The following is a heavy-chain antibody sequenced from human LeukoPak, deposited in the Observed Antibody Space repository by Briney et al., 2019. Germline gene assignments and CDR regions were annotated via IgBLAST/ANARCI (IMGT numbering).Heavy chain of an antibody. J-gene: IGHJ5*02. CDR2: IYYSGST. Sequence: SETLSLTCTVSGGSISSYYWSWIRQPPGKGLEWIRYIYYSGSTNYNPSLKSRVTISVDTSKNQFSLKLSSVTAADTAVYYCARDHLPDCSSTSCSTNWFDPWGQGTLVTVSS. V-gene: IGHV4-59*01. D-gene: IGHD2-2*01. CDR1: GGSISSYY. CDR3: ARDHLPDCSSTSCSTNWFDP.